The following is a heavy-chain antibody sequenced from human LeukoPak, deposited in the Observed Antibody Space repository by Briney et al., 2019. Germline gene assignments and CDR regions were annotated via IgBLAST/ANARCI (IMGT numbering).Heavy chain of an antibody. CDR2: IKSKTDGGTT. V-gene: IGHV3-15*01. CDR1: GFTFSNAW. J-gene: IGHJ3*02. CDR3: TYKTYYYDSSGYFAVPGAFDI. D-gene: IGHD3-22*01. Sequence: AGGSLRLSCAASGFTFSNAWMSWVRQAPGKGLEWVGRIKSKTDGGTTDYAAPVKGRFTISRDDSKNTLYLQMNSLKTEDTAVYYCTYKTYYYDSSGYFAVPGAFDIWGQGTMVTVSS.